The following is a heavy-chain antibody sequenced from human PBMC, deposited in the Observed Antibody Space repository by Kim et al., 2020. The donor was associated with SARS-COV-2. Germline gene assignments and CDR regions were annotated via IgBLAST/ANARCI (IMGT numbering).Heavy chain of an antibody. D-gene: IGHD3-22*01. V-gene: IGHV3-30*02. Sequence: SVKGRFTISRDNSKNTLYLQMNSLRAEDTAVYYCAKDSYYDSSGYYSVDYWGQGTLVTVSS. CDR3: AKDSYYDSSGYYSVDY. J-gene: IGHJ4*02.